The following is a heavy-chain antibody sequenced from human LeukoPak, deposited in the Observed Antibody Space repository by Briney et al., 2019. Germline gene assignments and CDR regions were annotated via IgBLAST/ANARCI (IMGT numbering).Heavy chain of an antibody. Sequence: PSETLSLTCNVSGGSISSWFWNWIRQPPGKGLEWIGYIYHSGTTKYNPSLKSRVTISIDTSKNQFSLRLSSVTAADTAVYYRARFSDFWSGYYRHDAFDIWGQGTTVTVSS. J-gene: IGHJ3*02. V-gene: IGHV4-59*01. D-gene: IGHD3-3*01. CDR1: GGSISSWF. CDR3: ARFSDFWSGYYRHDAFDI. CDR2: IYHSGTT.